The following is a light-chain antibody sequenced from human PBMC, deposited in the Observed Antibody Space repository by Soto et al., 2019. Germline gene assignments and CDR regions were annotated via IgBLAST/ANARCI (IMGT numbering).Light chain of an antibody. Sequence: EIVLTQSPDTLSLSPGERATLSCRASQSVPRNLAWYQQRPGQAPRLLIYGASSRATGIPDRFSGSGSGTDFTLTISRLEPEDFAVYYCQQYGSSLITFGQGTRLEIK. J-gene: IGKJ5*01. CDR3: QQYGSSLIT. V-gene: IGKV3-20*01. CDR2: GAS. CDR1: QSVPRN.